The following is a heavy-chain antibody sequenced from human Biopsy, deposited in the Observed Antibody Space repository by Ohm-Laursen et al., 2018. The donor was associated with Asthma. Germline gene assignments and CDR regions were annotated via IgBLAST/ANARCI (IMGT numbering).Heavy chain of an antibody. Sequence: ASVKVSCKISGYSLTDLSMHWVRQAPGQGLEWMGGHDHEEGGTVSARRFQGRVTMTEDTSIDTAYMELSSLSSDDTAVYYCASDFPKDYVRYNFQFWGQGTLVTVSS. D-gene: IGHD4-17*01. CDR2: HDHEEGGT. V-gene: IGHV1-24*01. CDR1: GYSLTDLS. CDR3: ASDFPKDYVRYNFQF. J-gene: IGHJ4*02.